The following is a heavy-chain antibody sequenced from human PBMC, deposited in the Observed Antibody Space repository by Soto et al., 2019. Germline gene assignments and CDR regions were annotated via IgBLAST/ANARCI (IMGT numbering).Heavy chain of an antibody. CDR1: GYTFTSYG. V-gene: IGHV1-18*01. CDR2: ISAYNGNT. CDR3: ARDPDYYGSGIFDY. Sequence: ASVKVSCKASGYTFTSYGISWVRQAPGQGLEWMGWISAYNGNTNYAQKLQGRVTMTTDTSTSTAYMELRSLRSDDTAVYYCARDPDYYGSGIFDYWGQGTLVTSPQ. J-gene: IGHJ4*02. D-gene: IGHD3-10*01.